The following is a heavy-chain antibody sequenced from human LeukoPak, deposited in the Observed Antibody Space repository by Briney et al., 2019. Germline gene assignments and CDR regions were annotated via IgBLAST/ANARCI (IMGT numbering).Heavy chain of an antibody. J-gene: IGHJ4*02. D-gene: IGHD4-17*01. Sequence: GGSLRLSCAASGFTFDDYGMSWVRQTPGKGLEWVSTISNSGGSTYNADSVKGRFTISRDNSKNTLYLQMNSLRAEDTAVYFCANSYTVTTSPFDYWGQGTLVSVSS. CDR1: GFTFDDYG. V-gene: IGHV3-23*01. CDR3: ANSYTVTTSPFDY. CDR2: ISNSGGST.